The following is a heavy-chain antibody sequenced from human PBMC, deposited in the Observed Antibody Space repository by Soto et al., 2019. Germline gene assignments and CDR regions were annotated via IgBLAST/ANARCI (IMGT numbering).Heavy chain of an antibody. D-gene: IGHD3-10*01. CDR2: ISYDGSNK. J-gene: IGHJ6*02. V-gene: IGHV3-30-3*01. Sequence: PGGSLRLSCAASGFTFSSYAMHWVRQAPGKGLEWVAVISYDGSNKYYADSVKGRFTISRDNSKNTLYLQMNSLRAEDTAVYYCARAFFGATADSYYYGMDVWGQGTTVTVSS. CDR3: ARAFFGATADSYYYGMDV. CDR1: GFTFSSYA.